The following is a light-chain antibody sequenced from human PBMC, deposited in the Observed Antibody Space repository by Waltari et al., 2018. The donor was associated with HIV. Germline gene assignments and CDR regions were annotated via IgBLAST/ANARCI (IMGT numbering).Light chain of an antibody. J-gene: IGKJ2*01. CDR2: MTS. CDR3: QQYSTHYA. V-gene: IGKV1-5*03. CDR1: QDIDKW. Sequence: IQMTQSPSNLSASVGATVILTCRASQDIDKWLAWYHQKRGRAPKLLISMTSVLESGVPSRFHGSGSGTTFTLTITGLQPDDIGTYFCQQYSTHYAFGQGTRVE.